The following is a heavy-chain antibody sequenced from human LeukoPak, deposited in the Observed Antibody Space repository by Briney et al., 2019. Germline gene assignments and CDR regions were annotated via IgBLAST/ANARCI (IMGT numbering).Heavy chain of an antibody. CDR3: ARAGVWQYTSSIPYFDY. CDR1: GGSISSSSYS. V-gene: IGHV4-39*07. CDR2: FYYSGST. J-gene: IGHJ4*02. D-gene: IGHD6-6*01. Sequence: EPSETLSLTCSVSGGSISSSSYSWGWIRHPPGKGLEWIGTFYYSGSTYYNPSLKSRVTISGDTSKNQFSLKLTSETAADTAVYFCARAGVWQYTSSIPYFDYWGQGTLVTVSS.